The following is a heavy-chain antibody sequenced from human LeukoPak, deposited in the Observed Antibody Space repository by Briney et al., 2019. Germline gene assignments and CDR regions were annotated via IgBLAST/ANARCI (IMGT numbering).Heavy chain of an antibody. CDR3: ASLTTAEAFDI. V-gene: IGHV4-61*02. CDR1: GGSISSGSYY. Sequence: SQTLSLTCTVSGGSISSGSYYWSWIRQPAGKGLEWIGRIYTSGSTNYNPSLKSRVTISVDTSKNQFSLKLSSVTAADTAVYYCASLTTAEAFDIWGQGTMVTVSS. D-gene: IGHD3-22*01. J-gene: IGHJ3*02. CDR2: IYTSGST.